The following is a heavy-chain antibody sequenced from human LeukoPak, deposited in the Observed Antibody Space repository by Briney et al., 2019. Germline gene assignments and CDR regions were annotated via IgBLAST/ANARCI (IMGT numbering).Heavy chain of an antibody. Sequence: GGSLRLSCAASGFTFDDYAMHWVRQAPGKGLEWVSGISWNSGSIGYADSVKGRFTISRDNAKNSLYLQMNSLRAEDMALYYCAKGSLTNAFDIWGQGTMVTVSS. CDR1: GFTFDDYA. J-gene: IGHJ3*02. V-gene: IGHV3-9*03. CDR3: AKGSLTNAFDI. D-gene: IGHD1-14*01. CDR2: ISWNSGSI.